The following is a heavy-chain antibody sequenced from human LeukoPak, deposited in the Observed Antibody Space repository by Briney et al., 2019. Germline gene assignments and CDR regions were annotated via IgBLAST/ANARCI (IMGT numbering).Heavy chain of an antibody. V-gene: IGHV3-7*01. CDR3: AKPTRFDWFDP. CDR1: GVTFCSVW. D-gene: IGHD3-16*01. CDR2: IKQDVSER. J-gene: IGHJ5*02. Sequence: VGSLRLSCAVSGVTFCSVWMSWVRGAPGKGGEGVANIKQDVSERYYVDSVKGRFTISRDDAKNSLYLQVNRLRAHDTAVYYFAKPTRFDWFDPWRQGTLVTVSS.